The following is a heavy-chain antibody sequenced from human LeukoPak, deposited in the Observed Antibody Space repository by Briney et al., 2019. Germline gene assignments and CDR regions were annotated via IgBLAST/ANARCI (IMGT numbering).Heavy chain of an antibody. Sequence: RSSETLSLTCAVYGGSFSGYYWSWIRQPPGKGLEWIGEIIHSGSTNYNPSLKTRVTISVDTSKNQFSLKLSSVTAANTAVYYCARAPCGGACYSDYWGQGTLVTVSS. CDR3: ARAPCGGACYSDY. CDR2: IIHSGST. J-gene: IGHJ4*02. CDR1: GGSFSGYY. D-gene: IGHD2-21*02. V-gene: IGHV4-34*12.